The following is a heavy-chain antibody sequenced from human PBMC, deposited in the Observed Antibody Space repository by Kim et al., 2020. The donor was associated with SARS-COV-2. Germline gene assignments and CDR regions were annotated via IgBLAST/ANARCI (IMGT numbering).Heavy chain of an antibody. CDR1: GFSFSSYA. Sequence: GGSLRLSCAASGFSFSSYAMSWVRQAPGKGLEWVSGISGSSSSTDYADSVKGRFTISRDNSQNTLYLQMNSLRAEDTAVYYCAKGPPSSSAQYFQHWGQGNPVTVSS. J-gene: IGHJ1*01. D-gene: IGHD6-13*01. CDR3: AKGPPSSSAQYFQH. V-gene: IGHV3-23*01. CDR2: ISGSSSST.